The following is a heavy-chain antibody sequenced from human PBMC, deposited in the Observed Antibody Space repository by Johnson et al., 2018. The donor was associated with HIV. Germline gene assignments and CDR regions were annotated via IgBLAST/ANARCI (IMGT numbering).Heavy chain of an antibody. D-gene: IGHD3-16*02. Sequence: QLVESGGGLIQPGRSLRLSCAASGFTFDDYAMHWVRQTPGKGPEWISGLSWNSNTIGYADSVKGRFTISRDNAKGYLYLQMDSLRPEDTAFYYCARDQLGSKFELSFYAFDMWGQGTLVTVSS. CDR2: LSWNSNTI. V-gene: IGHV3-9*01. J-gene: IGHJ3*02. CDR3: ARDQLGSKFELSFYAFDM. CDR1: GFTFDDYA.